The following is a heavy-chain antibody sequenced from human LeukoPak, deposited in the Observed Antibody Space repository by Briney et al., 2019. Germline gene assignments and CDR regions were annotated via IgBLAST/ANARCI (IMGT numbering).Heavy chain of an antibody. CDR3: AREQKQWLSFDP. CDR2: INHSGST. Sequence: SETLSLTCAVYGGSFSGYYWSWIRQPPGKGLEWIGEINHSGSTNYNPSLKSRVTMSVDTSKNQFSLKLSSVTAADTAVYYCAREQKQWLSFDPWGQGTLVTVSS. V-gene: IGHV4-34*01. J-gene: IGHJ5*02. D-gene: IGHD6-19*01. CDR1: GGSFSGYY.